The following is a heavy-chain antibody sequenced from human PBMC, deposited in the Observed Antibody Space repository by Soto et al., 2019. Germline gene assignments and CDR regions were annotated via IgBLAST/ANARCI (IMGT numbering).Heavy chain of an antibody. CDR3: ARAGAPNVKAAMRRLYA. D-gene: IGHD2-2*01. V-gene: IGHV4-30-4*08. J-gene: IGHJ4*02. CDR1: GGSVTSGNYY. CDR2: IFNSGNA. Sequence: SETLSLTCSFSGGSVTSGNYYWPWIRQRPGKGLEWIGHIFNSGNAYYNPSLKRRAAISADTPKNQLSLRLTAVTAADAAIYFCARAGAPNVKAAMRRLYARGQGLLVIVSS.